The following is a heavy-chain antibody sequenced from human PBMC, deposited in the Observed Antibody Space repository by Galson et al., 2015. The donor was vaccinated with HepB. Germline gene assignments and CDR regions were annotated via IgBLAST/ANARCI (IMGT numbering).Heavy chain of an antibody. Sequence: SLRLSCAASGFTVSNNYMAWVRQAPGKGLEWVSLIYSGGSTSYADSVKGRFTISRDNSKNTLYLQMNSLRAEDTAVYYCGRDVGPWGQGTLVTVSS. CDR1: GFTVSNNY. V-gene: IGHV3-66*01. CDR3: GRDVGP. CDR2: IYSGGST. J-gene: IGHJ5*02. D-gene: IGHD1-26*01.